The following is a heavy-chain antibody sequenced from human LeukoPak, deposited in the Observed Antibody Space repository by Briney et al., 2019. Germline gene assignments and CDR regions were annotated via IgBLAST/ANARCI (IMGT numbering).Heavy chain of an antibody. Sequence: GGSLRLSCAASGFTFSSYAMSWVRQAPGKGLEWVSLISWDGGSTYYADSVKGRFTISRDNSKNSLYLQMNSLRTEDTALYYCAKDISGYSSSWLDYWGQGTLVTVSS. CDR3: AKDISGYSSSWLDY. D-gene: IGHD6-13*01. CDR2: ISWDGGST. V-gene: IGHV3-43*01. CDR1: GFTFSSYA. J-gene: IGHJ4*02.